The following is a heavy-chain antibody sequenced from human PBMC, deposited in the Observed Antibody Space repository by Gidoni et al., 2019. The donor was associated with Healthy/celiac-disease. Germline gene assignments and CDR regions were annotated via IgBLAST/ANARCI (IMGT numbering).Heavy chain of an antibody. CDR2: ISGSGGST. V-gene: IGHV3-23*01. Sequence: EVQLLESGGGLVQPGGSLRLSCAASGFTFSSYAMSWVRQAPGKGLEWVSAISGSGGSTYYADSVKGRFTISRDNSKNTLYLQMNSLRAEDTAVYYCAEFSELVPHYFDYWGQGTLVTVSS. CDR1: GFTFSSYA. D-gene: IGHD6-13*01. J-gene: IGHJ4*02. CDR3: AEFSELVPHYFDY.